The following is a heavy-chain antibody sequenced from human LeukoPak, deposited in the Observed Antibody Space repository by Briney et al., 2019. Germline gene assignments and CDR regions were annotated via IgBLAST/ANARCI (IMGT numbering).Heavy chain of an antibody. CDR1: GFSVSNNY. D-gene: IGHD2-2*01. Sequence: GGSLRLSCATSGFSVSNNYMNWVRRAPGKGLEWVSFIHRDDKTYYADSVKGRFTMSRDSSKNTLYLQMNSLGADDTAVYYCAREVISTPSYFDYWGQGILVTVSS. CDR3: AREVISTPSYFDY. V-gene: IGHV3-53*01. CDR2: IHRDDKT. J-gene: IGHJ4*02.